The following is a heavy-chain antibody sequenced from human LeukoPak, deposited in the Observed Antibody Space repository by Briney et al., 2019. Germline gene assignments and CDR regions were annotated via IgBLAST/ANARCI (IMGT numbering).Heavy chain of an antibody. CDR3: ARQVRYYYDSSGYYYDY. CDR2: IYYSGST. J-gene: IGHJ4*02. CDR1: GGSISSSSYY. D-gene: IGHD3-22*01. V-gene: IGHV4-39*01. Sequence: SETLSLTCTVSGGSISSSSYYWGWIRQPPGKGLEWIGSIYYSGSTYYNPSLKSRVTISVDTSKNQFSLKLSSVTAADTAVYYCARQVRYYYDSSGYYYDYWGQGTLVTVSS.